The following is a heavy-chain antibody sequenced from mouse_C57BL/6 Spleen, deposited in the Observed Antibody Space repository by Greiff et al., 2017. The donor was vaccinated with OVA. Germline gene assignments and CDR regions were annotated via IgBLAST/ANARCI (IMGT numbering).Heavy chain of an antibody. J-gene: IGHJ2*01. D-gene: IGHD1-1*01. Sequence: EVQLVESGPELVKPGASVKMSCKASGYTFTDYYMHWVKQTHGKSLEWIGYINPNNGGTSYNQKFKGKVTLTVNQSSSTAYMELRSLTSEDSAVYYCARTPFITTVVATDYWGRGTTHTVSS. V-gene: IGHV1-22*01. CDR3: ARTPFITTVVATDY. CDR1: GYTFTDYY. CDR2: INPNNGGT.